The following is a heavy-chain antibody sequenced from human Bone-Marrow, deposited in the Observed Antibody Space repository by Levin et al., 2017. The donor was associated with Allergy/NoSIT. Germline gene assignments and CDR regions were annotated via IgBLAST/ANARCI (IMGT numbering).Heavy chain of an antibody. V-gene: IGHV4-30-2*01. Sequence: PSETLSLTCAVSGGSISTENHSWNWIRQPPGKGLEWIAYISHSGRFYYNPSLNNRVIISLDRSKNQLSLNLTSLTAADTAVYYCARSRRYFDVWGRGTLATVSS. CDR2: ISHSGRF. J-gene: IGHJ2*01. CDR1: GGSISTENHS. CDR3: ARSRRYFDV.